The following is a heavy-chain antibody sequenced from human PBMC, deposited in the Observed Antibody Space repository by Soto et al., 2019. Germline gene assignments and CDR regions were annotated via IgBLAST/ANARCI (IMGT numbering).Heavy chain of an antibody. CDR2: IYYSGST. CDR3: ARDGRDGYNNYFDY. D-gene: IGHD5-12*01. Sequence: QVQLQESGPGLVNPSQTLSLTCTVSGGSISSGDYYWSWISQPPGKGLEWIGYIYYSGSTYYNPSLKSRVTIAVDTSKNQFSLKLSSVTAADTAVYYGARDGRDGYNNYFDYWGQGTLVTVSS. CDR1: GGSISSGDYY. J-gene: IGHJ4*02. V-gene: IGHV4-30-4*01.